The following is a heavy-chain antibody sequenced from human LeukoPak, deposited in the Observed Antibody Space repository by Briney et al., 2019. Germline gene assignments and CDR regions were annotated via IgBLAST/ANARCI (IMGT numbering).Heavy chain of an antibody. CDR1: GFTVSSNY. Sequence: GGSLRLSCAASGFTVSSNYMSWVRQAPGKGLEWVSVIYSGGSTYYADSVKGRFTISRDNSKNTLYLQMNSLRADHTAVYYCAKDRAAMAQSYYYYMDVWGKGTTVTISS. CDR2: IYSGGST. D-gene: IGHD5-18*01. V-gene: IGHV3-66*01. J-gene: IGHJ6*03. CDR3: AKDRAAMAQSYYYYMDV.